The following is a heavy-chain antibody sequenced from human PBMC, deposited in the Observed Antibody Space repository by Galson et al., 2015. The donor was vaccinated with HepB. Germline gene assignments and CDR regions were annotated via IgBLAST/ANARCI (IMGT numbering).Heavy chain of an antibody. CDR2: ISTNGATI. CDR1: GFIHSRYT. V-gene: IGHV3-48*04. J-gene: IGHJ3*01. D-gene: IGHD2-15*01. Sequence: SLRLSCAASGFIHSRYTMNWVGQAPGKELQWISYISTNGATIHYADSVKGRFTIARDNATNSIFLQMNSLRVEDTAVYYCATTLFGSGASWTFHLWGQGTLVTVSS. CDR3: ATTLFGSGASWTFHL.